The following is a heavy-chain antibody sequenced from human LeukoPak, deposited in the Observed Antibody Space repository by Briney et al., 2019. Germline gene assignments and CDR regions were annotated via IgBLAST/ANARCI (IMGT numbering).Heavy chain of an antibody. V-gene: IGHV4-59*12. D-gene: IGHD3-10*01. Sequence: SETLSLTCTVSGGSISSYYWSWIRQPPGKGLEWIGYIYYSGSTNYNPSLKSRVTVSVDTSKDQFSLKLSSVTAADTAVYYCARRGYYGSGSYYNRRNNWFDPWGQGTLVTVSS. CDR1: GGSISSYY. J-gene: IGHJ5*02. CDR2: IYYSGST. CDR3: ARRGYYGSGSYYNRRNNWFDP.